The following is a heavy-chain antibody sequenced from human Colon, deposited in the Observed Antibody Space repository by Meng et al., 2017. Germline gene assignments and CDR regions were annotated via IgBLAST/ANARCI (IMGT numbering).Heavy chain of an antibody. CDR2: INHSGST. V-gene: IGHV4-31*03. CDR3: ARGLNEGGLAHNWFDP. J-gene: IGHJ5*02. CDR1: GGSLSSDTYY. Sequence: QVQRHQSGPGLVKPSQNLSLTCTVSGGSLSSDTYYWTWIRQDPGKGLEWIGIINHSGSTYYNPSLKSRVTMSLDTSKQQFSLKLISVTAADTAVYFCARGLNEGGLAHNWFDPWGQGTLVTVSS. D-gene: IGHD1-1*01.